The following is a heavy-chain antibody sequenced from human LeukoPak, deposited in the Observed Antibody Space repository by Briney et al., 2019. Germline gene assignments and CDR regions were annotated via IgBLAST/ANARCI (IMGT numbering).Heavy chain of an antibody. CDR1: GGSFSGYY. J-gene: IGHJ4*02. Sequence: SETLSLTCAVYGGSFSGYYWSWIRQPPGKGLEWIGEINHSGSTNYNPSLKSRVTISVDTSKNQFSLKLSSVTAADTAVYYCARGVDGPNTYQFDYWGQGTLVTVSS. D-gene: IGHD5-24*01. CDR3: ARGVDGPNTYQFDY. CDR2: INHSGST. V-gene: IGHV4-34*01.